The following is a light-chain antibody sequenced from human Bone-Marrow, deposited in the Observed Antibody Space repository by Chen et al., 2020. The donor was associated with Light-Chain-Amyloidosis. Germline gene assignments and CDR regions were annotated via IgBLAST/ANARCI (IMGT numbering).Light chain of an antibody. CDR2: DDS. V-gene: IGLV3-21*02. CDR1: DIENEV. Sequence: SYVLTQPPSVSVAPGQTARITCGGNDIENEVVHWYQQKPGQAPVLVVSDDSDRPSGIPERFSGSNSGNTATLTISRVEAGDEADYYCQVWDSSSDQVVFGEGTKLTVL. J-gene: IGLJ2*01. CDR3: QVWDSSSDQVV.